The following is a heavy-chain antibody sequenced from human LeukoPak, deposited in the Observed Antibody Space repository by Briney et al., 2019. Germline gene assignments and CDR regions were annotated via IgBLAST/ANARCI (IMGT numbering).Heavy chain of an antibody. D-gene: IGHD6-13*01. V-gene: IGHV1-2*06. CDR3: ARELTDYSSSWYIYYYGMDV. CDR1: GYTFTGYY. CDR2: INPNSGGT. Sequence: ASVKVSCKASGYTFTGYYMHWVRQAPGQGLEWMGRINPNSGGTNYAQKFQGRVTMTRDTSISTAYMELSRLRSDDTAVYYCARELTDYSSSWYIYYYGMDVWGQGTTVTVSS. J-gene: IGHJ6*02.